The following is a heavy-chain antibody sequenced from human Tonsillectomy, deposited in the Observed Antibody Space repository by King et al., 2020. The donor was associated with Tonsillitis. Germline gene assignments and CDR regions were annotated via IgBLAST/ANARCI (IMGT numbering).Heavy chain of an antibody. CDR2: ISSSSSYI. CDR3: ARDYSLDRAYYYGMDV. V-gene: IGHV3-21*01. Sequence: VQLVESGGGLVKPGGSLRLSCAASGFTFSSYSMNWVRQAPGKGLEWVSSISSSSSYIYYADSVKGRFTISRDNAKNSLYLQMNSLRAEDTAVYYCARDYSLDRAYYYGMDVWGHGTTVTVSS. CDR1: GFTFSSYS. J-gene: IGHJ6*02. D-gene: IGHD1-26*01.